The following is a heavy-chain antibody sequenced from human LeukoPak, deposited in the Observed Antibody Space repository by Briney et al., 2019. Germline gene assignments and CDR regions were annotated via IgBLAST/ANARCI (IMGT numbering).Heavy chain of an antibody. V-gene: IGHV1-2*02. Sequence: ASVKVSCKASGYTFTAYYLHWVRQAPGKGLEWMGWINPNSGGTTYAQQFQGRITMTRDTSISTAYMDLTRLTSDDTAVYYRARDSGSSSWEFDFWGQGTLVTVSS. CDR1: GYTFTAYY. D-gene: IGHD6-13*01. J-gene: IGHJ4*02. CDR2: INPNSGGT. CDR3: ARDSGSSSWEFDF.